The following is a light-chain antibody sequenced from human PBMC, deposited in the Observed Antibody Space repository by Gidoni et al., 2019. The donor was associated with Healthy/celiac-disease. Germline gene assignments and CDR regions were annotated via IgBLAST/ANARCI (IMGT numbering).Light chain of an antibody. V-gene: IGKV1-12*01. J-gene: IGKJ4*01. CDR1: KGISSW. CDR2: AAS. Sequence: DIQMTQSPSSVSASVGDRVTITCRASKGISSWLDWYQQKPGKAPKLLIYAASSLQSGVPSRFSGSGSGTGFTLTISSLQPGDFATYYCQQAHIFPFTFGGGTKVEIK. CDR3: QQAHIFPFT.